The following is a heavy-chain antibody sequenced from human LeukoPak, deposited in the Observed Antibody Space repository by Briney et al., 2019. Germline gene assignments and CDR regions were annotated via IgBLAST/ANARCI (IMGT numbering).Heavy chain of an antibody. CDR3: ARDHRTESDGYYFVNELWYFDL. J-gene: IGHJ2*01. CDR2: INPTNEKT. V-gene: IGHV1-3*01. Sequence: GASVKVSCKASGYTFTGYYMHWVRQAPGQRLEWMGWINPTNEKTKYSEKFQGRVTISRDTGASTVYMELSSVRSEDTAVYYCARDHRTESDGYYFVNELWYFDLWGRGTLVTVSS. D-gene: IGHD3-22*01. CDR1: GYTFTGYY.